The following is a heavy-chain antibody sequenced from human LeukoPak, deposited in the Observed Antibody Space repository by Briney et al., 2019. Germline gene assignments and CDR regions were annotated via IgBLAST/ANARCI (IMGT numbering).Heavy chain of an antibody. Sequence: PGGSLRLFCAASGFTFSDYYMSWLRQAPGRGLEWVSYISTSGSTIYYADSVKGRFTISRENAKNSLYLQMNSLRAEDTAVYYCARVITMIGDYWGQGTLVTVSS. V-gene: IGHV3-11*04. CDR3: ARVITMIGDY. D-gene: IGHD3-22*01. CDR1: GFTFSDYY. CDR2: ISTSGSTI. J-gene: IGHJ4*02.